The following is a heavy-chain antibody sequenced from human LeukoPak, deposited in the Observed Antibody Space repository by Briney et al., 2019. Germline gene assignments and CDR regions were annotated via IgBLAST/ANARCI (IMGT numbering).Heavy chain of an antibody. CDR2: INPNSGGT. D-gene: IGHD1-1*01. CDR3: VRDRTREGPSRGHAFDI. Sequence: ASVKVSCKASGYTFTGYYMHWVRQAPGQGLEWMGWINPNSGGTNYAQKFQGRVTMTRDTSISTAYMELSRLRSDDTAVYYCVRDRTREGPSRGHAFDIWGQGTMVTVSS. CDR1: GYTFTGYY. J-gene: IGHJ3*02. V-gene: IGHV1-2*02.